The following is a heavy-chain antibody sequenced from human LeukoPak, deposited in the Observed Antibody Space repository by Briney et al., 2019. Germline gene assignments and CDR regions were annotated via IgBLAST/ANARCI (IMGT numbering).Heavy chain of an antibody. Sequence: PSETLSLTCAVYGGSFSGYYWSWIRQPPGKGLEWIGEINHSGSTNYNPSLKSRVTISVDTSKNQFSLKLSSVTAADTAVYYCARHPKYYDILTGYYGRKDAFDIWGQGTMVTVSS. V-gene: IGHV4-34*01. CDR2: INHSGST. D-gene: IGHD3-9*01. CDR3: ARHPKYYDILTGYYGRKDAFDI. CDR1: GGSFSGYY. J-gene: IGHJ3*02.